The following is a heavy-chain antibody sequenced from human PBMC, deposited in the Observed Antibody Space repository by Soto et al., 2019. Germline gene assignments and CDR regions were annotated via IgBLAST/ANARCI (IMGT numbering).Heavy chain of an antibody. V-gene: IGHV3-33*01. J-gene: IGHJ4*02. Sequence: GGSLRLSCAASGFTFSSYGMHCVRQAPGKGLEWVAVIWYDGSNKYYADSVKGRFTISRDNSKNTLYLQMNSLRAEDTAVYYCARAARDTMIVVVTKPTYYFDYWGQGTLVTVSS. CDR1: GFTFSSYG. CDR3: ARAARDTMIVVVTKPTYYFDY. D-gene: IGHD3-22*01. CDR2: IWYDGSNK.